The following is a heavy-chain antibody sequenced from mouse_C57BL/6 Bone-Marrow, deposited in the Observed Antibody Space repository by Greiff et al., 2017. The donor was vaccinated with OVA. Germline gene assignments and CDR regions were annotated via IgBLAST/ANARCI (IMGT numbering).Heavy chain of an antibody. D-gene: IGHD1-1*01. CDR1: GFTFSDYG. V-gene: IGHV5-17*01. J-gene: IGHJ4*01. Sequence: EVKLVESGGGLVKPGGSLKLSCAASGFTFSDYGMHWVRQAPEKGLEWVAYISSGSSTIYYADTVKGRFTISRDNAKNTLFLQMTSLRSEDTAMYYCARITTGYYAMDYWGQGTSVTVSS. CDR3: ARITTGYYAMDY. CDR2: ISSGSSTI.